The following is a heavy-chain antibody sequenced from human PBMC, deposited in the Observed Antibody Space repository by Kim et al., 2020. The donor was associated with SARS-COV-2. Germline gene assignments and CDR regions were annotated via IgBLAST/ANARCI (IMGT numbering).Heavy chain of an antibody. V-gene: IGHV4-59*01. CDR3: ARVAGTHTAMTNYFDY. CDR2: IYYSGST. CDR1: GGSISSYY. D-gene: IGHD5-18*01. J-gene: IGHJ4*02. Sequence: SETLSLTCTVSGGSISSYYWSWIRQPPGKGLEWIGYIYYSGSTNYNPSLKSRVTISVDTSKNQFSLKLSSVTAADTAVYYCARVAGTHTAMTNYFDYWGQGTLVTVSS.